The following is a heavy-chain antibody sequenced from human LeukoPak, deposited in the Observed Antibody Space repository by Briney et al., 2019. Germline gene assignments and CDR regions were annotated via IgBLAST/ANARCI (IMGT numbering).Heavy chain of an antibody. Sequence: SETLSLTCTVSGGSISSSSYYWGWIRQPPGKGLEWIGSIYYSGSTYYNPSLKSRVTISVDTSKNQFSLKLSSVTAADTAVYYCARVDVLPDYWGQGTLVTVSS. V-gene: IGHV4-39*07. CDR3: ARVDVLPDY. CDR2: IYYSGST. D-gene: IGHD3-10*01. CDR1: GGSISSSSYY. J-gene: IGHJ4*02.